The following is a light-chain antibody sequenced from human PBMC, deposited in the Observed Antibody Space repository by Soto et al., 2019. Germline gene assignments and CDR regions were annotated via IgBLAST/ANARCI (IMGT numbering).Light chain of an antibody. CDR1: QNINNY. Sequence: DIQMTQSPSSLSASVGDRITITCRASQNINNYLAWFQQKPGKAPKSLIYAASNLQSGVPSKFSGSGSGTDFTLPISSLQPEDFATYYCQQYDSYPLSFGQGTRLEIK. V-gene: IGKV1-16*02. CDR2: AAS. CDR3: QQYDSYPLS. J-gene: IGKJ5*01.